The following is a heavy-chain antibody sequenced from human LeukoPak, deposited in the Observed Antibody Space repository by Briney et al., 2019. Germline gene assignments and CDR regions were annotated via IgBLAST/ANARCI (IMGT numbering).Heavy chain of an antibody. D-gene: IGHD3-3*01. J-gene: IGHJ4*02. V-gene: IGHV3-53*01. CDR3: ARYDFWSGSSDY. CDR1: GFTFSSNY. CDR2: IYSGGST. Sequence: GGSLRLSCAASGFTFSSNYMSWVRQAPGKGLEWVSVIYSGGSTFYADSVKGRFTISRDNSKNTLYLQMSSLRAEDTAVYYCARYDFWSGSSDYWGQGTLVTVSS.